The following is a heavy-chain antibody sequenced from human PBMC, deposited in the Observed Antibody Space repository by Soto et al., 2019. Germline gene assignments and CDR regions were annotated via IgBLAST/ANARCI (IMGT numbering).Heavy chain of an antibody. CDR1: GFSLSTSGVG. CDR2: IYCDDDK. J-gene: IGHJ4*02. Sequence: QISLKESGPTLVKPTQTLTLTCTFSGFSLSTSGVGVGWIRQPPGKALEWLALIYCDDDKRYSTSLKSRLTISKDTSKNQVVLTMTNMDPVDTATYYCAHSLTVTRPLEYWGQGTLVTVSS. V-gene: IGHV2-5*02. CDR3: AHSLTVTRPLEY. D-gene: IGHD4-17*01.